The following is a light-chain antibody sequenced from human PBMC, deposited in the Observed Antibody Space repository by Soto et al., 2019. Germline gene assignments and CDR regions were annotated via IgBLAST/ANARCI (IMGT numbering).Light chain of an antibody. V-gene: IGKV3-20*01. Sequence: DIVLTQSPGTLSLSPGKRATLSCRASQSVSSSYLAWYQQRPGQAPRLLIYGASSRATGIPDRFSGSGSGTDFTLTISRLEPEDFAVYYCQQYGDSPFTFGPGTKVDVK. CDR2: GAS. CDR1: QSVSSSY. CDR3: QQYGDSPFT. J-gene: IGKJ3*01.